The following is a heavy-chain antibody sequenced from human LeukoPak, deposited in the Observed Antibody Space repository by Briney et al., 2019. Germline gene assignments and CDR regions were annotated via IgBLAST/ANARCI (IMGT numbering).Heavy chain of an antibody. CDR1: GGSVSSYY. CDR2: MYYSGST. J-gene: IGHJ3*02. CDR3: AIVGATTGAFDI. V-gene: IGHV4-59*02. D-gene: IGHD1-26*01. Sequence: SETLSLTCTVSGGSVSSYYWSWIRQPPGKGLEWIGYMYYSGSTNYNPSLKSRVTISIDTSKNQFSLKLSSVTAADTAVYYCAIVGATTGAFDIWGQGTMVTVSS.